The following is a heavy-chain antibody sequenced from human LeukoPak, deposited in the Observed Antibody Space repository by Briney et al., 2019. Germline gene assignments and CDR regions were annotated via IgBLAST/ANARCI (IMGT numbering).Heavy chain of an antibody. V-gene: IGHV3-7*01. CDR1: GFSFSTYW. CDR3: TRGGRLHPQSPY. Sequence: PRGSLRLSCAASGFSFSTYWMSWVRQAPGKGLEWVANIKQDGSDIYYVDSVKGRFIISRDNAKNSLYLQMSSLRAEDTAVYYCTRGGRLHPQSPYWGQGTLVTVSS. CDR2: IKQDGSDI. J-gene: IGHJ4*02. D-gene: IGHD3-16*01.